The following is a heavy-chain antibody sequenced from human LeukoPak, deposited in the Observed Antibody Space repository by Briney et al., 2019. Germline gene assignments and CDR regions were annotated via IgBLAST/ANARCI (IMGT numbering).Heavy chain of an antibody. D-gene: IGHD5-18*01. CDR1: GFTFGDYA. CDR3: TRSAGPRGYSYGYEDY. CDR2: IRSKAYGGTT. Sequence: GRSLRLSCTASGFTFGDYAMGWVRQAPGKGLEWVGFIRSKAYGGTTEYAASVKGRFTISRDDSKSIAYLQMNSLKTEDTAVYYCTRSAGPRGYSYGYEDYWGQGTLVTVSS. J-gene: IGHJ4*02. V-gene: IGHV3-49*04.